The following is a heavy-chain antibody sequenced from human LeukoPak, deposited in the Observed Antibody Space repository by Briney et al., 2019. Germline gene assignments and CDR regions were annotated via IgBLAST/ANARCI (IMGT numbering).Heavy chain of an antibody. Sequence: KDGESLKISCKASGYNFPKSWIGWVRQMPGEGLEWMGIIYPHDSDTRYSPSFQGQVTISADKSNTTAYLQWSSLKASDTAIYYCARHSTSASGTYALDYWGQGTLVAVSS. D-gene: IGHD3-10*01. CDR1: GYNFPKSW. V-gene: IGHV5-51*01. CDR3: ARHSTSASGTYALDY. J-gene: IGHJ4*02. CDR2: IYPHDSDT.